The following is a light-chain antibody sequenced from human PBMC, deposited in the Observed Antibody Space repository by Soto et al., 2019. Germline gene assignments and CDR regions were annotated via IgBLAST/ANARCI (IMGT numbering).Light chain of an antibody. CDR3: SSYATSNPCV. V-gene: IGLV2-14*01. CDR2: EVS. Sequence: QSALTQPASVSGSPGQSITISCTGTSNDIGHYNYVSWYQHHPGKAPKIIIYEVSNRPSGVSSRFSGSKSGNTASLTISGLPTEDEADDHCSSYATSNPCVFGGGTKVTAL. CDR1: SNDIGHYNY. J-gene: IGLJ3*02.